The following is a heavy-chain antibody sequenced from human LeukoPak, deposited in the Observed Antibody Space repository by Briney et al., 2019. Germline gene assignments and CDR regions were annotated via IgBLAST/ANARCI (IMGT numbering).Heavy chain of an antibody. D-gene: IGHD1-26*01. J-gene: IGHJ4*02. Sequence: WGSQRLSCAASGFTFSSYWMHWVRQAPGKGLVWVSRINSEGSSTTYADSLKGRFTISRDNAKKTLYLQMNSLRAEDTAVYYCARGGTSGSLIYWGQGTLVTVSS. CDR2: INSEGSST. CDR1: GFTFSSYW. CDR3: ARGGTSGSLIY. V-gene: IGHV3-74*01.